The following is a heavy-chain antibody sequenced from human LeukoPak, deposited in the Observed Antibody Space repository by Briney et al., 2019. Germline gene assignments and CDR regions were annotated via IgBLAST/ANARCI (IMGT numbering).Heavy chain of an antibody. CDR1: GFTFSSYG. Sequence: GGSLRLSCAASGFTFSSYGMHWVRQAPGKGLEWVAVIWYDGSNKYYADSVKGRFTISRDNSKNTLYLQMNSLRAEDTAVYYCARVDGWFGGFDPWGQGTLVTVSS. CDR2: IWYDGSNK. D-gene: IGHD3-10*01. CDR3: ARVDGWFGGFDP. J-gene: IGHJ5*02. V-gene: IGHV3-33*01.